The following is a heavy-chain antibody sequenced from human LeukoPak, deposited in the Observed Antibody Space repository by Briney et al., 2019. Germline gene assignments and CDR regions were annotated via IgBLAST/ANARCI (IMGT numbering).Heavy chain of an antibody. V-gene: IGHV4-34*01. CDR2: INHSGST. D-gene: IGHD6-19*01. Sequence: SETLSLTCAAYGGSFSGYYWSWIRQPPGKGLEWIGEINHSGSTNYNPSLKSRVTISVDTSKNQFSLKLSSVTAADTAVYYCARETVAGTYYFDYWGQGTLVTVSS. CDR1: GGSFSGYY. J-gene: IGHJ4*02. CDR3: ARETVAGTYYFDY.